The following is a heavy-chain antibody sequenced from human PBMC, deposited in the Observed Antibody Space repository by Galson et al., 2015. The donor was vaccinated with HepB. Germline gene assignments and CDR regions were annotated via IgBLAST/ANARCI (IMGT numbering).Heavy chain of an antibody. CDR3: ARDYYDFWSGYYPDY. CDR2: IWDDGSNK. D-gene: IGHD3-3*01. CDR1: GFTFSSYG. Sequence: SLRLSCAASGFTFSSYGMHWVRQAPGKGLEWVAVIWDDGSNKYYADSVKGRFTISRDNSKNTLYLQMNSLRAEDTAVYYCARDYYDFWSGYYPDYWGQGTLVTVSS. V-gene: IGHV3-33*01. J-gene: IGHJ4*02.